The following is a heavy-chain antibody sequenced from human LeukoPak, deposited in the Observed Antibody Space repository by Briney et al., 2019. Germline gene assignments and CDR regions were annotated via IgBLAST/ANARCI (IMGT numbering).Heavy chain of an antibody. V-gene: IGHV4-38-2*01. CDR3: ASRSRGVINY. Sequence: SETLSLTCAVSGYSISSGYYWGWIRQPPGKGLEWIGSIYHSGSTYYNPSLKSRVTISVDTSKNQFSLKLSSVTAADTAVYYCASRSRGVINYWGQGTLVTVSS. CDR2: IYHSGST. J-gene: IGHJ4*02. CDR1: GYSISSGYY. D-gene: IGHD3-10*01.